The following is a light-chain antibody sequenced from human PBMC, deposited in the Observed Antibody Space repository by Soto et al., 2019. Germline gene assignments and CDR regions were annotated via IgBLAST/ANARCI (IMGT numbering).Light chain of an antibody. CDR3: QHHNNWPYT. V-gene: IGKV3-15*01. CDR1: QSISSN. J-gene: IGKJ2*01. CDR2: SAS. Sequence: EILMTQSPATLSVSPGERATLSCRASQSISSNLAWYQQKPGQAPRLLIYSASTRATGIPARFSGSGSGTEFTLTISSLQSEDFAVFYCQHHNNWPYTFGQGTTLEIK.